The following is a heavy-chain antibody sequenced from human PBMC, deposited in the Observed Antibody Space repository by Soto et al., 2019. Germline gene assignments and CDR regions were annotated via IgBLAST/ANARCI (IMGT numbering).Heavy chain of an antibody. D-gene: IGHD2-8*01. J-gene: IGHJ4*02. CDR1: GFTFNNYA. V-gene: IGHV3-23*01. Sequence: GGSLRLSCVASGFTFNNYAMSWVRQAPGRGVEWVATIGGSSGGTYYADSVKGRFTISRDNSKDTVDLQMNSLRAEDTAVYYFVSWVSYHFDYWGQGTLVTVSS. CDR2: IGGSSGGT. CDR3: VSWVSYHFDY.